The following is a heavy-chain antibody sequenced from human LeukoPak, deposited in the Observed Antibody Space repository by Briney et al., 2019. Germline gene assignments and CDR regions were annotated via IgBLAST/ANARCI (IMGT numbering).Heavy chain of an antibody. Sequence: GGSLRLSCAVSGLLVSSNHMIWVRQAPGKGLERVLILNSGGNTYYADSVTGRFTISRDNFKNTLYLQMNSLRVEDTAVYYCEALTDYWGQGTLVTVSS. CDR3: EALTDY. V-gene: IGHV3-53*01. CDR1: GLLVSSNH. J-gene: IGHJ4*02. CDR2: LNSGGNT.